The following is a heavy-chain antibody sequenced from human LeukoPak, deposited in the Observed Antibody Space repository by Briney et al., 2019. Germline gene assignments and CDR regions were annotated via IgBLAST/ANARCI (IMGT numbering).Heavy chain of an antibody. CDR2: VSSSGSYI. Sequence: GGSLRLSRAASGFTFSTYSMNWVRQAPGKGLEWVSSVSSSGSYIYYADSVKGRFTISRDNARNSLYLQMNSLRAEDTAVYFCASSRFYYYDSSGYPVDYWGQGTLVTVSS. CDR3: ASSRFYYYDSSGYPVDY. V-gene: IGHV3-21*01. J-gene: IGHJ4*02. D-gene: IGHD3-22*01. CDR1: GFTFSTYS.